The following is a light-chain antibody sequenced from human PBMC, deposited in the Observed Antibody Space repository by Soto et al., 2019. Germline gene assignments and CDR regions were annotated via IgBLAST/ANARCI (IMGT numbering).Light chain of an antibody. Sequence: DIQMTQSRSSMTASVGDRVTITCRASQSISSYLNWYQQKPGKAPKLLIYAASSLQSGVPSRFSGSGSGKEFTLTISSLQPEDFATYYCQQANSFPLIFGGGTKVDIK. CDR3: QQANSFPLI. CDR1: QSISSY. CDR2: AAS. J-gene: IGKJ4*01. V-gene: IGKV1-39*01.